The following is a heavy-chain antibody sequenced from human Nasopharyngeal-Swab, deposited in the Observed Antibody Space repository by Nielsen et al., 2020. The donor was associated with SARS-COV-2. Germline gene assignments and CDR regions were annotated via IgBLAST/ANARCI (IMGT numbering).Heavy chain of an antibody. CDR2: ITNGGIMT. V-gene: IGHV3-11*04. CDR1: GFTFTDYY. CDR3: ASSDYYDSSSYSHFDF. D-gene: IGHD3-22*01. Sequence: GGSLRLSCAASGFTFTDYYMTWVRQAPGKGLEWVSYITNGGIMTYYADSVKGRFTMSRDNAKKSLYLQMNSLRAEDTAVYYCASSDYYDSSSYSHFDFWGRGTLVTISS. J-gene: IGHJ4*02.